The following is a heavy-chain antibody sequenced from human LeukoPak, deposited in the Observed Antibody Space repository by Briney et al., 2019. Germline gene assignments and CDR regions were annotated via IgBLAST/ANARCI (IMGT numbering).Heavy chain of an antibody. CDR2: ISSSGGAI. CDR3: ESDPNDYFYGLDV. CDR1: GFSLRTYE. J-gene: IGHJ6*02. V-gene: IGHV3-48*03. Sequence: GGSLRLSCAASGFSLRTYEMTWVRQAPGKGLEWLSFISSSGGAINYADSVKGRFIISRDNAKNSLFLQMNSLGVEDTAVYYCESDPNDYFYGLDVWGPGTTVTVSS.